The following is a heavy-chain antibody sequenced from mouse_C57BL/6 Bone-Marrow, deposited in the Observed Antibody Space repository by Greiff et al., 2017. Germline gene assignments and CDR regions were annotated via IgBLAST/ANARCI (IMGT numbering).Heavy chain of an antibody. CDR3: AINYYGSSYWFAY. CDR1: GYTFTSYW. Sequence: VQLQQSGAELAKPGASVKLSCKASGYTFTSYWMHWVKQRPGQGLEWIGYINPSSGYTKYNQKFKDKATLTADKSSSTAYMQLSSLTYEDSAVYYCAINYYGSSYWFAYWGQGTLVTVSA. CDR2: INPSSGYT. D-gene: IGHD1-1*01. J-gene: IGHJ3*01. V-gene: IGHV1-7*01.